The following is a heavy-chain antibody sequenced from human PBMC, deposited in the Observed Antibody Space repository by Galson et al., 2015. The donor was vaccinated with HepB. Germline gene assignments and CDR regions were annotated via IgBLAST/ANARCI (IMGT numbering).Heavy chain of an antibody. V-gene: IGHV3-23*01. CDR2: ISGSGGST. J-gene: IGHJ2*01. CDR1: GFTFSSYA. Sequence: SLRLSCAASGFTFSSYAMSWVRQAPGKGLEWVSAISGSGGSTYYADSVKGRFTISRDNSKNTLYLQMNSLRAEDTAVYYCAKARTFYDFWSGYSEWYFDLWGRGTLVTVSS. D-gene: IGHD3-3*01. CDR3: AKARTFYDFWSGYSEWYFDL.